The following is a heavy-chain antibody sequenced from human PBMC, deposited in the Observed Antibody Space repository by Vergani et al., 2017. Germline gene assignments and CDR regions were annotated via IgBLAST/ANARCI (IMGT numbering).Heavy chain of an antibody. D-gene: IGHD6-6*01. J-gene: IGHJ4*02. CDR2: IKQDGSEE. CDR1: GFSFSSYR. Sequence: EVQLVESGGGLVQPGGSLRLSCAASGFSFSSYRMSWVRQAPGKGLEWVANIKQDGSEEYYVDSVKGRFTISRDNAKNSLYLQMNSLRAEDTAVYNCARDKTIASRPVFDNWGQGTLVTVSS. V-gene: IGHV3-7*01. CDR3: ARDKTIASRPVFDN.